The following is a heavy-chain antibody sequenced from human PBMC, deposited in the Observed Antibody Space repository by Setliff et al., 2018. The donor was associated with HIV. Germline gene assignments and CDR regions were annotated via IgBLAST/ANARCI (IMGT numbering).Heavy chain of an antibody. J-gene: IGHJ4*02. V-gene: IGHV4-34*01. Sequence: LSLTCAVYSGSFSGYYWSWIRHSPGKGLEWIGEINLNGNTNYNPSLKSRVTISLDTSKNQFSLKLNSVTAADTAVYYCATIGGGTGNWIIDYWGQGTPVTVSS. CDR3: ATIGGGTGNWIIDY. CDR2: INLNGNT. D-gene: IGHD1-1*01. CDR1: SGSFSGYY.